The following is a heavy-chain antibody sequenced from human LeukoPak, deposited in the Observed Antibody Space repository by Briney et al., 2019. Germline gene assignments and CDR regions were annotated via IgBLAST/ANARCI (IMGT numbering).Heavy chain of an antibody. CDR2: IYYSGST. Sequence: PSETLSLTCTVSGGSISSSSYYWGWIRQPPGKGLEWIGYIYYSGSTNYNPSLKSRVTISVDTSKNQFSLKLSSVTAADTAVYYCARDRPVYGDYLYYYYGMDVWGQGTTVTVSS. D-gene: IGHD4-17*01. CDR1: GGSISSSSYY. CDR3: ARDRPVYGDYLYYYYGMDV. J-gene: IGHJ6*02. V-gene: IGHV4-61*05.